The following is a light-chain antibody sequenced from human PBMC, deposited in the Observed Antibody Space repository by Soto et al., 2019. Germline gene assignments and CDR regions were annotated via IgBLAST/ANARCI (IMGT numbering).Light chain of an antibody. CDR2: DAS. J-gene: IGKJ4*01. CDR1: QAIGTA. Sequence: AIQITQSPCCRSSWLLDIVTITCRASQAIGTALGWYQQKPGKAPKRLIYDASSLESGVPSRFSGSGSGTEFTLTISSLQPEDFATYFCQQVESCPSTFGGGTKV. CDR3: QQVESCPST. V-gene: IGKV1-13*02.